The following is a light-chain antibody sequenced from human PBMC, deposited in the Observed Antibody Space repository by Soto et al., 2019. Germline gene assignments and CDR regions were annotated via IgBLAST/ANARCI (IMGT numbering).Light chain of an antibody. Sequence: QSALTQPASVSGSPGQSITISCTGTSSDVGSYNLFSWYQQHPGKAPKLMIYEVSKRPSGVSNRFSGSKSGNTASLTISGLQAEDEADYYCGSYAGSRGLFGTGTKVTVL. CDR3: GSYAGSRGL. CDR1: SSDVGSYNL. V-gene: IGLV2-23*02. CDR2: EVS. J-gene: IGLJ1*01.